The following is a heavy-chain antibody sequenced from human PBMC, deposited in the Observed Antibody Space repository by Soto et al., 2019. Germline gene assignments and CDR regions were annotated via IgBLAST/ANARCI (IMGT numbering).Heavy chain of an antibody. CDR2: MSTSGGT. Sequence: SETLSLTCAVSGGSLSSYFWTWIRQPPGKGLEWIGQMSTSGGTNYNPSLRSRVTMALDTSKNQFSLKLNSVTAADTAVYYCAREIGWRVTPKYLGLWGRGALVTVSS. CDR1: GGSLSSYF. J-gene: IGHJ2*01. V-gene: IGHV4-4*07. D-gene: IGHD3-3*01. CDR3: AREIGWRVTPKYLGL.